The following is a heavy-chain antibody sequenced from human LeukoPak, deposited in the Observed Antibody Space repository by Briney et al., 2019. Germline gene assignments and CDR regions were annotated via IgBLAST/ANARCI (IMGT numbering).Heavy chain of an antibody. V-gene: IGHV1-69*05. J-gene: IGHJ4*02. Sequence: GSWVKVSCKASGGTFSSYATSWVRQAPGQGLEWMGGIIPIFGTANYAQKFQGRVTITTDESTSTAYMELSSLRSEDTAVYYCATAIPDVVVIANPLFDYWGQGTLVTVSS. D-gene: IGHD2-21*01. CDR1: GGTFSSYA. CDR3: ATAIPDVVVIANPLFDY. CDR2: IIPIFGTA.